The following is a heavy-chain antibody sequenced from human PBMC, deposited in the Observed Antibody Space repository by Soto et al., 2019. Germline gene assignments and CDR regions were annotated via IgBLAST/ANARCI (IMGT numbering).Heavy chain of an antibody. Sequence: QVQLQESGPGLVKPSQTLSLTCTVSGGSISSGEYYWNFIRQPPGKGLEWIGYIYFSGSTYYNPSLKSRVIISLDTSKNQFSLKLSSVTAADTAVYYCARELTGYRFGPGEVYWGQGTLVTVSS. CDR2: IYFSGST. V-gene: IGHV4-30-4*01. J-gene: IGHJ4*02. CDR3: ARELTGYRFGPGEVY. D-gene: IGHD5-18*01. CDR1: GGSISSGEYY.